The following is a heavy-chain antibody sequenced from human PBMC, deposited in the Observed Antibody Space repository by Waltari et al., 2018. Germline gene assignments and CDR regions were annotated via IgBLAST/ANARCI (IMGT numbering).Heavy chain of an antibody. CDR1: GGYISSYY. Sequence: QVQLQESGPGLVKPSETLSLTCTVSGGYISSYYWRWIRKPPGKGLEWIGYIYYSGSTNYNPSLKSRVTISVDTSTNQFSLKLSSVTAADTAVYYCERRIGLAGGTKYYYYMDVWGKGTTVTVSS. J-gene: IGHJ6*03. V-gene: IGHV4-59*01. D-gene: IGHD1-1*01. CDR3: ERRIGLAGGTKYYYYMDV. CDR2: IYYSGST.